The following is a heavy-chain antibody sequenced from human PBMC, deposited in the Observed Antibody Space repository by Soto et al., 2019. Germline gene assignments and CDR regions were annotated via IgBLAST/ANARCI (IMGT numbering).Heavy chain of an antibody. CDR1: GFTFTNYA. Sequence: GGSLRLSCAASGFTFTNYAMSWVRQAPGKGLEWVSTISPSGRTTYYADSVKGRFTISRDNSKDTLYLQMNSLRVEDTAVYYCARGSVAGRNFDYWGQGTLVTVSS. J-gene: IGHJ4*02. D-gene: IGHD6-19*01. CDR2: ISPSGRTT. CDR3: ARGSVAGRNFDY. V-gene: IGHV3-23*01.